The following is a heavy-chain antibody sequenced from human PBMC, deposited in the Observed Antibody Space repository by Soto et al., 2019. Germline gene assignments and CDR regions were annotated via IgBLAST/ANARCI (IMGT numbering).Heavy chain of an antibody. Sequence: ASVKVSCKASGYTFTVDIIHLRPHSPGQGREGMGRSNPNSGATNDARKFQDRGTMTRDTSITPAYMELSSLRSDDAAIYYCADLTPTPDWFDPWGQGTLVTVSS. CDR2: SNPNSGAT. D-gene: IGHD1-20*01. J-gene: IGHJ5*02. CDR1: GYTFTVDI. CDR3: ADLTPTPDWFDP. V-gene: IGHV1-2*06.